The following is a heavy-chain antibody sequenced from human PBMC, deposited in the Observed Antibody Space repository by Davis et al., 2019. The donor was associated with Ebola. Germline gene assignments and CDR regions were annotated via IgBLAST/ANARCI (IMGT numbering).Heavy chain of an antibody. Sequence: PGGSLSLSCAASGFTFSSYSMNWVRQAPGKGLEWVSSISSSSSYIYYADSVKGRFTISRDNAKNSLYLQMNSLRAEDTAVYYCAVDIVVVPAANWNYGYWGQGTLVTVSS. D-gene: IGHD2-2*01. V-gene: IGHV3-21*01. CDR3: AVDIVVVPAANWNYGY. CDR2: ISSSSSYI. CDR1: GFTFSSYS. J-gene: IGHJ4*02.